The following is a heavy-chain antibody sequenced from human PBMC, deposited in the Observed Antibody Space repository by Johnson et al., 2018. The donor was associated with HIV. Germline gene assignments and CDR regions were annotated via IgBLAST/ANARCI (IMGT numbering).Heavy chain of an antibody. CDR1: GFTFSSYG. Sequence: QVQLVESGGGLVQPGGSLRLSCAASGFTFSSYGMHWVRQAPGKGLEWVAVISYDGSNKYYADSVKGRFTISRDNSKNTLYLQMNSLRAEDTAVYYCAKPVTGTLDAFDIWGQGTMVTVFS. V-gene: IGHV3-30*18. J-gene: IGHJ3*02. CDR3: AKPVTGTLDAFDI. CDR2: ISYDGSNK. D-gene: IGHD1-1*01.